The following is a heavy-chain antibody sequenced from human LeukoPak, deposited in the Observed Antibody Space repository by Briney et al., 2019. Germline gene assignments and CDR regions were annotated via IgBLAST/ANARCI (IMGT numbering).Heavy chain of an antibody. CDR2: IFYSGGT. J-gene: IGHJ3*02. D-gene: IGHD6-13*01. CDR3: ARLKISTAGDAFDI. Sequence: ETLSLTCTVSGGSLSGRLYYWAWIRQPPGKGLEWIGSIFYSGGTYFNPSLKSRVTLSVATSKNQFSLRLSSVTAADAGPYYCARLKISTAGDAFDIWGQGTMVTVSS. CDR1: GGSLSGRLYY. V-gene: IGHV4-39*01.